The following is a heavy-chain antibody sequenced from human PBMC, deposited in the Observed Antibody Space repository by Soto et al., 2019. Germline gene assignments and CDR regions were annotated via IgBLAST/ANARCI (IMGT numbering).Heavy chain of an antibody. CDR1: GYTFTSYG. CDR3: ARDLKGSLKGIAAAGTDGHDY. D-gene: IGHD6-13*01. CDR2: ISAYNGNT. J-gene: IGHJ4*02. V-gene: IGHV1-18*01. Sequence: ASVKVSCKASGYTFTSYGISWVRQAPGQGLEWMGWISAYNGNTNYAQKLQGRVTMTTDTSTSTAYMELRSLRSDDTAVYYCARDLKGSLKGIAAAGTDGHDYWGQGTRVNVSS.